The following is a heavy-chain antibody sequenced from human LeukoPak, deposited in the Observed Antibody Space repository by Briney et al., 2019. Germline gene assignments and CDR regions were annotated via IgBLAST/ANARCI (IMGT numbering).Heavy chain of an antibody. CDR2: INPNSGGT. Sequence: ASVKVSCKASGYNFIGYYMHLVRQAPGQGLEWVGWINPNSGGTNYAQKFQGRVTMTRDTSINTAYMELSGLTSDDTAIYYCARDLRTPYHYGMNVWGQGTTVTVSS. J-gene: IGHJ6*02. CDR3: ARDLRTPYHYGMNV. CDR1: GYNFIGYY. D-gene: IGHD1-1*01. V-gene: IGHV1-2*02.